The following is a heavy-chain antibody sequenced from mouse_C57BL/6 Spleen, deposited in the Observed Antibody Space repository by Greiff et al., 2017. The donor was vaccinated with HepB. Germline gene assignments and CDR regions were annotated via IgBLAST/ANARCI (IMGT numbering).Heavy chain of an antibody. Sequence: EVQLMESGPELVKPGASVKISCKASGYSFTDYNMNWVKQSHGKSLEWIGVINPNNGTTSYNQKFKGKATLTVDQSSSTAYMQLNSLTSEDSAVYYGGRGCGFAFWGPGTMVTVSA. CDR1: GYSFTDYN. V-gene: IGHV1-39*01. J-gene: IGHJ3*01. CDR3: GRGCGFAF. CDR2: INPNNGTT.